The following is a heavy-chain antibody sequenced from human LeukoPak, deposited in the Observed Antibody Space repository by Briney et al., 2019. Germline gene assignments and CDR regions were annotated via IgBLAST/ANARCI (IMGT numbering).Heavy chain of an antibody. CDR3: AKGRYYYDSSGYPYYFDY. V-gene: IGHV3-23*01. D-gene: IGHD3-22*01. CDR2: ITGNGRST. Sequence: GGSLRLSCAASGFTFNNYAMGWVRQTPGKGLEWVSGITGNGRSTYYADSVKGRFTISRDNSKNTLYLQMNSLRADDTAVYYCAKGRYYYDSSGYPYYFDYWGQGTLVTVSS. CDR1: GFTFNNYA. J-gene: IGHJ4*02.